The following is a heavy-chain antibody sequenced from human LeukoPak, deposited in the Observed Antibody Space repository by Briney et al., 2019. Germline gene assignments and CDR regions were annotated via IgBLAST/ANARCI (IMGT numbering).Heavy chain of an antibody. CDR1: GGTFSRYA. Sequence: SLKVSCKASGGTFSRYALSWVRQAPGQGLEWIGGITPILGIANYAQDLQGRVTITADKSTNTAYMELSSLRSEDTAVYYCASQDSSGYYLIDYWGQGTLVTVSS. CDR2: ITPILGIA. D-gene: IGHD3-22*01. J-gene: IGHJ4*02. V-gene: IGHV1-69*10. CDR3: ASQDSSGYYLIDY.